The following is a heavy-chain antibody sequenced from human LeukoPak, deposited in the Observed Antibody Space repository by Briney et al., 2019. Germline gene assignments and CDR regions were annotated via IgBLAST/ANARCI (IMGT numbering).Heavy chain of an antibody. Sequence: PGGSLRLSCAASGFTFTNAWMNWVRQAPGKGLEWVGRIKSKADGETIDYAAPVKGRFTFSRDDSKNMLYLQMNSLKSEDTAVYYCSTLTSRGLSDSWGQGTLVTVTS. D-gene: IGHD1-20*01. CDR3: STLTSRGLSDS. CDR1: GFTFTNAW. J-gene: IGHJ4*02. CDR2: IKSKADGETI. V-gene: IGHV3-15*07.